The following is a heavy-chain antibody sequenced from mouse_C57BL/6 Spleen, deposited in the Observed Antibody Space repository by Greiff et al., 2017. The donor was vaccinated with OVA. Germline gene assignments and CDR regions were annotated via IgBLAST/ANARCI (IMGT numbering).Heavy chain of an antibody. CDR2: ISDGGSYT. Sequence: EVQLVESGGGLVKPGGSLKLSCAASGFTFSSYAMSWVRQTPEKRLEWVATISDGGSYTYYPDNVKGRFTISRDNAKNNLYLQMSHRKSEDTAMYYCARDRDYEGWFAYWGQGTLVTVSA. CDR3: ARDRDYEGWFAY. V-gene: IGHV5-4*01. J-gene: IGHJ3*01. CDR1: GFTFSSYA. D-gene: IGHD2-4*01.